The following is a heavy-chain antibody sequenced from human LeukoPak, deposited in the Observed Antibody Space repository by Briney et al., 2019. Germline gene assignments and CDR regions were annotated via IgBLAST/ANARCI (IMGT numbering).Heavy chain of an antibody. Sequence: PGGSLRLFCAASGFTLSSYSMNWVRQAPGKGLEWVSVIYSGGSTYYADSVKGRFTISRDNSKNTLYLQMNSLRAEDTAVYYCARGDSYGYHYWGQGTLVTVSS. D-gene: IGHD5-18*01. CDR2: IYSGGST. CDR1: GFTLSSYS. J-gene: IGHJ4*02. V-gene: IGHV3-66*01. CDR3: ARGDSYGYHY.